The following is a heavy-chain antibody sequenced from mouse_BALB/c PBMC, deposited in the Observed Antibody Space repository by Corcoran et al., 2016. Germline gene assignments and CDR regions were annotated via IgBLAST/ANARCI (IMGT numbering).Heavy chain of an antibody. D-gene: IGHD2-1*01. CDR1: GFNIKDYY. CDR2: IDPENGNT. CDR3: ARNGNYDWYFDV. Sequence: EVQLQQSGAELVRPGALVKLYCKAYGFNIKDYYMHWVKQRPEQGLEWIGWIDPENGNTIYDPKFQGKASITAYTSSNTAYLQLSSLTSEDTAVYYCARNGNYDWYFDVWGAGTTVTVSS. J-gene: IGHJ1*01. V-gene: IGHV14-1*02.